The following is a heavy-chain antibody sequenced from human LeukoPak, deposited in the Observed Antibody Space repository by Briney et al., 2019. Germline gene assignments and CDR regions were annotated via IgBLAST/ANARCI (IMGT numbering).Heavy chain of an antibody. CDR3: ASNYDSSAMGAFDI. J-gene: IGHJ3*02. CDR2: IYSGGST. V-gene: IGHV3-66*01. Sequence: PGGSLRLSCAASGFTVSSNYMSWVRQAPGKGLEWVSVIYSGGSTYYADSVKGRFIISRDNSKNTLYLQMNSLRAEDTAVYYCASNYDSSAMGAFDIWGQGTMVTVSS. D-gene: IGHD3-22*01. CDR1: GFTVSSNY.